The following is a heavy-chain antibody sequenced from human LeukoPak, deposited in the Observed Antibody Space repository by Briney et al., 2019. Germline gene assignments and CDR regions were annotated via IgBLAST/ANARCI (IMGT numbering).Heavy chain of an antibody. CDR1: GFTFNNYA. J-gene: IGHJ4*02. Sequence: GGSLRLSCAASGFTFNNYAMSWVRQAPGKGLEWVSGISGSGATTYYADSVKGRFTISRDNSKNTLYLQMNSLRAEDTAVYYCARGSLWLQLDYWGQGTLVTASS. D-gene: IGHD5-24*01. CDR3: ARGSLWLQLDY. CDR2: ISGSGATT. V-gene: IGHV3-23*01.